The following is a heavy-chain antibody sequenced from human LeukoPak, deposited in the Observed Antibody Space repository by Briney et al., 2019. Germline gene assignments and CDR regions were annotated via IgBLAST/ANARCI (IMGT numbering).Heavy chain of an antibody. CDR2: ISDSGGRT. Sequence: GGSLRLSCTVSGFTLSNYGMSWVHQAPGKGLEWVAGISDSGGRTKYADSVKGRFTISRDNPKNTLYLQMNSLRADDTAVYFCAKRGVVIRVILVGFHKEAYYFDSWGQGALVTVSS. J-gene: IGHJ4*02. CDR3: AKRGVVIRVILVGFHKEAYYFDS. CDR1: GFTLSNYG. V-gene: IGHV3-23*01. D-gene: IGHD3-22*01.